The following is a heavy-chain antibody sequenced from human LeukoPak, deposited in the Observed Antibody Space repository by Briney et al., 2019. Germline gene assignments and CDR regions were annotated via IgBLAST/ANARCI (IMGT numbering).Heavy chain of an antibody. CDR1: GGSFSGYY. J-gene: IGHJ4*02. CDR2: INHSGST. V-gene: IGHV4-34*01. Sequence: SETLSLTCAVYGGSFSGYYWSWIRQPPGKGLEWIGEINHSGSTNYNPSLKSRVTISVDTSKNQFSLKLSSVTAADTAVYYCAWTYYYGSGSYYKGPYWGQGTLVTVSS. D-gene: IGHD3-10*01. CDR3: AWTYYYGSGSYYKGPY.